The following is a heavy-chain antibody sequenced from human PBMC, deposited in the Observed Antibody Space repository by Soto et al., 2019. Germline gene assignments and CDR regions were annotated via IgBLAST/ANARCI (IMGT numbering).Heavy chain of an antibody. CDR3: AKERSVVATTPDFDY. D-gene: IGHD5-12*01. Sequence: QVQLVESGGGVVQPGRSLRLSCAASGFTFSSFGVHWVRQAPGMGLEWVAVASYDGSYKYYADSVKGRFTISRDNSKNTLYLQMNSLRAEDTAVYYCAKERSVVATTPDFDYWGQGTLVTVSS. CDR2: ASYDGSYK. V-gene: IGHV3-30*18. CDR1: GFTFSSFG. J-gene: IGHJ4*02.